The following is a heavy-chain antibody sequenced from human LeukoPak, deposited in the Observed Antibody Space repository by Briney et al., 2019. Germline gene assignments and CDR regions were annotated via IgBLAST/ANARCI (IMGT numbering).Heavy chain of an antibody. D-gene: IGHD3-10*01. V-gene: IGHV1-18*01. CDR2: ISAYNGNT. CDR3: ARGGLLWFGESSGCDY. CDR1: GYTFTSYG. J-gene: IGHJ4*02. Sequence: ASVKVSCKASGYTFTSYGISWVRQPPGQGLEWMGWISAYNGNTNYAQKLQGRVTMTTDTSTSTAYMELRSLRSEDTAVYYCARGGLLWFGESSGCDYWGQGTLVTVSS.